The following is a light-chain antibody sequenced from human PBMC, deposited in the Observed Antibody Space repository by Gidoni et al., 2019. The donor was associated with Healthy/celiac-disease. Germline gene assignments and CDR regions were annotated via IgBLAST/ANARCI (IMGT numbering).Light chain of an antibody. V-gene: IGLV2-23*02. CDR3: CSYSGSSTSV. CDR1: SSDVGSYNL. CDR2: EVS. Sequence: QSALDPPASVSGSPGPSITIPCTGTSSDVGSYNLVSWYQQHPGKAPKLMIYEVSKRPSGVSNRFSGSKSGNTASLTISWRHADDEADYYCCSYSGSSTSVFGGGTKLTVL. J-gene: IGLJ2*01.